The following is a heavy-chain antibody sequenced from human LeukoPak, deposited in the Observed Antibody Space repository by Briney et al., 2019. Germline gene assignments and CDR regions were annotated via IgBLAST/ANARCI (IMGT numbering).Heavy chain of an antibody. J-gene: IGHJ4*02. CDR2: INPSGGST. V-gene: IGHV1-46*03. D-gene: IGHD6-6*01. CDR3: ARGHSSSFPDY. CDR1: GYTFTSYG. Sequence: ASVKVSCKASGYTFTSYGISWVRQAPGQGLEWMGIINPSGGSTSYAQKFQGRVTMTRDTSTSTVYMELSSLRSEDTAVYYCARGHSSSFPDYWGQGTLVTVSS.